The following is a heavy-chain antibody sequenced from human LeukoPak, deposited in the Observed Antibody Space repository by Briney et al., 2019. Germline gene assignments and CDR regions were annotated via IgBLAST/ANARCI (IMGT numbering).Heavy chain of an antibody. D-gene: IGHD1-26*01. CDR3: TRGAPVGSKTFDI. V-gene: IGHV3-30-3*01. CDR2: ISYDGSNK. CDR1: GFTFSSYA. Sequence: PGGSLRLSCAASGFTFSSYAMHWVRQTPGKGLEWVAVISYDGSNKYYADSVKGRFTISRDNSKNTLYLQMISLRAEDTAVYYCTRGAPVGSKTFDIWGQGTMVTVS. J-gene: IGHJ3*02.